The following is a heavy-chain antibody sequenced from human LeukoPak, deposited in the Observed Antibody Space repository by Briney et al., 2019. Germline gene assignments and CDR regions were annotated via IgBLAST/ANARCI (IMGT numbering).Heavy chain of an antibody. CDR2: IWYDGSNK. CDR3: ARDRDYDYLDY. Sequence: HAGGSLRLSCAASGFTFSSNGMHRVRQAPGKGLEWVAVIWYDGSNKYYADSVKGRFTISRDNSKNTLYLQMNILRAEDTAVYYCARDRDYDYLDYWGQGTLATVSS. CDR1: GFTFSSNG. V-gene: IGHV3-33*01. J-gene: IGHJ4*02. D-gene: IGHD5-12*01.